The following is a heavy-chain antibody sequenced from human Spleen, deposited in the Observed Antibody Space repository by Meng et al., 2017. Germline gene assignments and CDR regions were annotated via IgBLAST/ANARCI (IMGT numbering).Heavy chain of an antibody. Sequence: GGSLRPSCAASGFSFITYPMNWVRQAPGKGLEWVAVISYDGNSKYYANSVKGRFTISRDNSKNTVFLQINSLRSEDTAVYYCARSPTDKYYLSALPRGYWGQGTLVTVSS. CDR1: GFSFITYP. D-gene: IGHD3-16*01. V-gene: IGHV3-30*01. J-gene: IGHJ4*02. CDR3: ARSPTDKYYLSALPRGY. CDR2: ISYDGNSK.